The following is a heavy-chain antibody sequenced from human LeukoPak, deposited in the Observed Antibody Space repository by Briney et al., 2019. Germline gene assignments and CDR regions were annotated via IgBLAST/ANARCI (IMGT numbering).Heavy chain of an antibody. Sequence: SETLSLTCVVYGGSFSGYYWSWIRQSPGKGLEWIGEINHRGSTNYNPSLKRRVTISLDTSKNQFSLKLSSVTAADTAVYYCARVCSGWCKFNYYYMDVWGKGTTVTVSS. J-gene: IGHJ6*03. CDR3: ARVCSGWCKFNYYYMDV. V-gene: IGHV4-34*01. CDR1: GGSFSGYY. CDR2: INHRGST. D-gene: IGHD6-19*01.